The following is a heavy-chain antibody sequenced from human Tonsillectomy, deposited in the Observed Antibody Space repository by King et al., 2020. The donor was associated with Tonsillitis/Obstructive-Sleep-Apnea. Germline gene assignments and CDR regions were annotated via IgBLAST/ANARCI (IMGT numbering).Heavy chain of an antibody. CDR1: GGTFSGYY. Sequence: VQLQQWGAGLLRPSETLSRTCAVYGGTFSGYYWSWIRQPPGKGLGWIGEINHSGSTNYNPPLKSRATISVDTTKNQFSLRLSSVTAADTAVYYCATAAGGYIDYWGQGTLVTVSS. V-gene: IGHV4-34*01. CDR2: INHSGST. D-gene: IGHD2-15*01. J-gene: IGHJ4*02. CDR3: ATAAGGYIDY.